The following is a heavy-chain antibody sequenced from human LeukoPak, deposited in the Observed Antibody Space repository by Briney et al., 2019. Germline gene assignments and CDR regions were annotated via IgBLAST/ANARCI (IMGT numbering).Heavy chain of an antibody. CDR1: GFTFSSYS. CDR2: ISSSSNYI. V-gene: IGHV3-21*01. J-gene: IGHJ5*02. D-gene: IGHD6-19*01. Sequence: PGGSLRLSCAASGFTFSSYSMNWVRQAPGQGLEWVPSISSSSNYIYYADSVKGRFTISRDNAKNSLYLQMNSLRAEDTAVYYCARDPSSGWYLKGWFDPWGQGTLVTVSS. CDR3: ARDPSSGWYLKGWFDP.